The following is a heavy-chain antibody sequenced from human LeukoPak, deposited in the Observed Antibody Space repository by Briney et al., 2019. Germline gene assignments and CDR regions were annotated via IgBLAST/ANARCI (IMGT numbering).Heavy chain of an antibody. CDR3: ARRQVDTNMVYDY. CDR1: GYTFTSYF. D-gene: IGHD5-18*01. CDR2: INPSGGST. J-gene: IGHJ4*02. V-gene: IGHV1-46*01. Sequence: ASVKVSCKASGYTFTSYFMHWVRQAPGQGLEWMGIINPSGGSTTYAQKFQGRVTITRDTSNSTVYMELSSLRSEDTAVYYCARRQVDTNMVYDYWGQGTLVTVSS.